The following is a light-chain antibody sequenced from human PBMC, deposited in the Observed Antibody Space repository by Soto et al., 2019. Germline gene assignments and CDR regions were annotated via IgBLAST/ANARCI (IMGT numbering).Light chain of an antibody. CDR1: SSDIGSYNL. CDR2: EGS. V-gene: IGLV2-23*01. CDR3: CSYASGGTYV. J-gene: IGLJ1*01. Sequence: QSALIQPASVSGSPGQSITISCTGTSSDIGSYNLVSWYQQHPGKAPKLMIYEGSKRPAGVSDRLSGSRSGNTASLTISGLQAEDEADYYCCSYASGGTYVFGTGTKLTVL.